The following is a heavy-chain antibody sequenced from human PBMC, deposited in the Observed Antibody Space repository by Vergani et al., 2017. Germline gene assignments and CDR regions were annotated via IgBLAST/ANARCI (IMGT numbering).Heavy chain of an antibody. V-gene: IGHV1-69*01. D-gene: IGHD6-13*01. CDR3: ARVPCVGAAAGAYYYYYYMDV. Sequence: QVQLVQSGAEVKKPGSSVKVSCKASGGTFSSYAISWVRQAPGQGLEWMGGIIPIFGTANYAQKFQGRVTITADESTSTAYMELSSLRSEDTAVYYCARVPCVGAAAGAYYYYYYMDVWGKGTTVTVSS. CDR1: GGTFSSYA. CDR2: IIPIFGTA. J-gene: IGHJ6*03.